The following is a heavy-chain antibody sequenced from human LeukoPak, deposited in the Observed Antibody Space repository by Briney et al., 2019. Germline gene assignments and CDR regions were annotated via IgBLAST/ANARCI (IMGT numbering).Heavy chain of an antibody. CDR1: GFTFSSYA. D-gene: IGHD3-9*01. J-gene: IGHJ6*04. CDR2: ISGSGGST. CDR3: AIPPEVYDILTGYNYYYYYGMDV. Sequence: GGSLRLSCAASGFTFSSYAMSWVRQAPGKGLEWVSAISGSGGSTYYADSVKGRFTISRDNSKNTLYLQMNSLRAEDTAVYYCAIPPEVYDILTGYNYYYYYGMDVWGKGTTVTVSS. V-gene: IGHV3-23*01.